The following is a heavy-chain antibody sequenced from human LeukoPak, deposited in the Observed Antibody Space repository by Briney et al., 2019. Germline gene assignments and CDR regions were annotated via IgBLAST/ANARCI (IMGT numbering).Heavy chain of an antibody. V-gene: IGHV4-61*02. CDR1: GGSISSGSYY. CDR3: ARAYDFWSGYFDF. J-gene: IGHJ4*02. D-gene: IGHD3-3*01. Sequence: SETLSLTCTVSGGSISSGSYYWSWIRQPAGKGLEWIGRIYTSGSTNYNPSLKSRVTISVDTSKNQFSLKLSSVTAADTAVYYCARAYDFWSGYFDFWGQGTLVIVSS. CDR2: IYTSGST.